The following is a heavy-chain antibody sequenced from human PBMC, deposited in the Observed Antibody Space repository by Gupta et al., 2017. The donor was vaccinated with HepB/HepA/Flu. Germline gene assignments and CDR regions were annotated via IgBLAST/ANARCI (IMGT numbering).Heavy chain of an antibody. Sequence: QLQLQESGPGLVKPSETLSLTCTVSGGSISSSSYYWGWIRQPPGKGLEWIGSIYYSGSTYYNPSLKSRVTISVDTSKNQFSLKLSSVTAADTAVYYCARSPYCSSTSCYPYYYYMDVWGKGTTVTVSS. CDR3: ARSPYCSSTSCYPYYYYMDV. V-gene: IGHV4-39*01. D-gene: IGHD2-2*01. J-gene: IGHJ6*03. CDR2: IYYSGST. CDR1: GGSISSSSYY.